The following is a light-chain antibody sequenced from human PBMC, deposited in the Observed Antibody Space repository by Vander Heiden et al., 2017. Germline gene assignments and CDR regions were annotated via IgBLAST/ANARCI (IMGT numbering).Light chain of an antibody. J-gene: IGKJ3*01. CDR1: QSVSAC. CDR3: QEFGSS. CDR2: SAS. V-gene: IGKV3-20*01. Sequence: IVLTQSPGPLSLSPGERAILSCRASQSVSACLAWYQQKPGQAPRLLIYSASRRATGIPDRFSGSGSGTDFTLTISRLEPEDFAVYYCQEFGSSFGPGTKVDIK.